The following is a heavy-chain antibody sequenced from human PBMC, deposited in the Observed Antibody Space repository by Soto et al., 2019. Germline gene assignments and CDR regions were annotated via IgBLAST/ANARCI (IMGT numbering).Heavy chain of an antibody. CDR3: ARTIFGLATYYGDY. D-gene: IGHD3-3*01. J-gene: IGHJ4*02. CDR2: MSASSGTA. Sequence: QVQLLQSGAEVKKPGASVKVSCKASGYPVTIYDISWVRQAPGQGLGWMGWMSASSGTAGFVQKLKGRVTVTRDTSISTAYMGVTSLTSEETAVYYCARTIFGLATYYGDYWCQGTLVTFSS. V-gene: IGHV1-8*01. CDR1: GYPVTIYD.